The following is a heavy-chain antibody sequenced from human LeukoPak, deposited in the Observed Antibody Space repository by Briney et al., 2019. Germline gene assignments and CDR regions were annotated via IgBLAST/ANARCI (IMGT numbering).Heavy chain of an antibody. Sequence: SVKVSCKASGGTFSSYAISWVRQAPGQRLEWMGGIIPTFVTANYAQKFQGRVTITADESTSTAYMELSSLRSEDTAVYYCARGEDCSSTSCYTPPSRNWFDPWGQGTLVTVSS. CDR2: IIPTFVTA. CDR1: GGTFSSYA. D-gene: IGHD2-2*02. J-gene: IGHJ5*02. CDR3: ARGEDCSSTSCYTPPSRNWFDP. V-gene: IGHV1-69*13.